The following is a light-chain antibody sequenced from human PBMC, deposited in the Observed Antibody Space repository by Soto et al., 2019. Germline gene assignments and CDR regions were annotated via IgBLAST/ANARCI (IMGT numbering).Light chain of an antibody. Sequence: SVLTQPASVSGSPGQSITISCTGTNSDVGSYNLVSWYQQHPGKAPKLMIYEVSKRPSGFSNRFSGSKSGNTASLTISGLQAEDEADYYCSSYAGSSTYVFGTGTKVTVL. J-gene: IGLJ1*01. V-gene: IGLV2-23*02. CDR2: EVS. CDR3: SSYAGSSTYV. CDR1: NSDVGSYNL.